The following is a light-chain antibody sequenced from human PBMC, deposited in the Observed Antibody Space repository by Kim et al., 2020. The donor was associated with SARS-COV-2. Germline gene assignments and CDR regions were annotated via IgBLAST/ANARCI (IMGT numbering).Light chain of an antibody. CDR1: QGIGTY. Sequence: DIQLTQSPSFLSASVGDRVTITCRASQGIGTYLAWYQQKPGKAPQLLIYDASTLQRGVPSRFSGSGSGTEFTLTISSLQPEDFATYCCQELNSWTFGQGTKVDIK. J-gene: IGKJ1*01. CDR2: DAS. CDR3: QELNSWT. V-gene: IGKV1-9*01.